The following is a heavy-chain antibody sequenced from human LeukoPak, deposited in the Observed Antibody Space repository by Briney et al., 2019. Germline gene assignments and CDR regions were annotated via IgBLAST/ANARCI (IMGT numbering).Heavy chain of an antibody. J-gene: IGHJ6*03. CDR2: INQSGST. CDR1: GGSFSVYY. D-gene: IGHD3-10*01. Sequence: PSETLSLTCAVYGGSFSVYYWSWIRQPPGKGLEWIGKINQSGSTSYNPSLKSRVTISVDTSKNQFSLKLSSVTAADTAVYYCARQRPYYYGSGSYTYYYYYYMDVWGKGTTVTISS. V-gene: IGHV4-34*01. CDR3: ARQRPYYYGSGSYTYYYYYYMDV.